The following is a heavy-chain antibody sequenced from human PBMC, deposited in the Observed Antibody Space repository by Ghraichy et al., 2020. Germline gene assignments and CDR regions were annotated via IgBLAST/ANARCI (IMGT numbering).Heavy chain of an antibody. V-gene: IGHV3-30*04. D-gene: IGHD3-22*01. CDR2: ISYDGSNK. CDR1: GFTFSSYA. CDR3: ARDNYDSSGYAFDY. J-gene: IGHJ4*02. Sequence: GESLIISCAASGFTFSSYAMHWVRQAPGKGLEWVAFISYDGSNKYYADSVKGRFTISRDNSKNTLYLQMNSLRAEDTAVYYCARDNYDSSGYAFDYWGQG.